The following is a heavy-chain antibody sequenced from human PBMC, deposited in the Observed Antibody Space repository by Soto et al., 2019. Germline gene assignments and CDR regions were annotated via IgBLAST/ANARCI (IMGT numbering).Heavy chain of an antibody. CDR3: ARDSPRYSGSYPPDS. J-gene: IGHJ4*02. D-gene: IGHD1-26*01. V-gene: IGHV3-48*01. CDR2: ISSSSSTI. Sequence: GGSMRLSCAASGFTFSSYSMNWVRQAPGKGLEWVSYISSSSSTIHYSDSVKGRFTISRDNAKNSLYLQMNSLRAEDTAVYYCARDSPRYSGSYPPDSWGQGT. CDR1: GFTFSSYS.